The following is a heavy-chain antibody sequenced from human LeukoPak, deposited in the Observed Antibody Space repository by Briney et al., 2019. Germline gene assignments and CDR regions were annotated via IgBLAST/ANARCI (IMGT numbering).Heavy chain of an antibody. CDR2: INHSENT. J-gene: IGHJ3*02. CDR1: GGSFSGYY. Sequence: PSETLSLTCAVYGGSFSGYYWSWIRQPLGKGLEWIGEINHSENTDYNPSLKSRVTISVDTSKNQFSLKLSSVTAADTAVYYCARGLDHYDSSGYYIDAFDIWGQGTMVTVSS. CDR3: ARGLDHYDSSGYYIDAFDI. D-gene: IGHD3-22*01. V-gene: IGHV4-34*01.